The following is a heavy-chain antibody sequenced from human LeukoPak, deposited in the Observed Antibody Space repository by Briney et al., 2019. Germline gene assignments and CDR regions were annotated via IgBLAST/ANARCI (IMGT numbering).Heavy chain of an antibody. J-gene: IGHJ4*02. CDR3: ARDPGGDY. CDR2: VNTNTGNP. CDR1: GYTFTSYA. Sequence: GGSLRLSCAASGYTFTSYAMNWVRQAPGQGLEWMGWVNTNTGNPTYAQGFTGRFVFSLDTSVSTAYLQISSLKAEDTAVYYCARDPGGDYWGQGTLVTVSS. V-gene: IGHV7-4-1*02. D-gene: IGHD3-10*01.